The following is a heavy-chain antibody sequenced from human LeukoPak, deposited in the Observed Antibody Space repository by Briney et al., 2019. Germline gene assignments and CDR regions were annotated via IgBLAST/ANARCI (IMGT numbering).Heavy chain of an antibody. J-gene: IGHJ4*02. CDR3: ARVVDTAMVLDN. CDR1: GGSISSGDYY. CDR2: IYYSGST. Sequence: SQTLSLTCTVSGGSISSGDYYWSWIRQPPGQGLEWLGYIYYSGSTYYNPSLKSRVTISIDTSKNPFSLKLSSVTAADTAVYYCARVVDTAMVLDNWGQGTLVTVSS. D-gene: IGHD5-18*01. V-gene: IGHV4-30-4*01.